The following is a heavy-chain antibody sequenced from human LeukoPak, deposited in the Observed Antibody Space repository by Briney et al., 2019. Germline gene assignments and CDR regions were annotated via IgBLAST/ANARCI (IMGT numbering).Heavy chain of an antibody. CDR2: INAGNGNT. CDR1: GYTFTNYA. V-gene: IGHV1-3*01. D-gene: IGHD3-10*01. Sequence: ASVKVSCKASGYTFTNYAIHWVRQAPGQGLGWMGWINAGNGNTRYSQKLQDRVTITRDTSANTVYMELSSLRSEDTAVYFCARGLLWFGELSPPGYWGQGTLVTVSS. CDR3: ARGLLWFGELSPPGY. J-gene: IGHJ4*02.